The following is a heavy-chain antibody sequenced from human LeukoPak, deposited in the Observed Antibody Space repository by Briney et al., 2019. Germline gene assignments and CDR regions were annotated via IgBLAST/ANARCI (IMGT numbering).Heavy chain of an antibody. D-gene: IGHD3-22*01. CDR3: ARVFGYYYDSSGYTSFDY. J-gene: IGHJ4*02. V-gene: IGHV1-2*02. CDR2: INPNSGGT. CDR1: GYTFTVYY. Sequence: ASVTVSCKASGYTFTVYYMHWVRQAPGQGLGWMGWINPNSGGTNYAQKFQGRVTMTRDTSISTAYMELSRLRSDDTAVYYCARVFGYYYDSSGYTSFDYWGQGTLVTVSS.